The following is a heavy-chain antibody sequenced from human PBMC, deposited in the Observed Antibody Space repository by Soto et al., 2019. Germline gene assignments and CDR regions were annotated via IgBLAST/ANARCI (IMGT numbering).Heavy chain of an antibody. D-gene: IGHD6-19*01. CDR2: IYYSGST. CDR1: GGSITTVDYY. J-gene: IGHJ4*02. V-gene: IGHV4-61*08. Sequence: SETLSLTCTVSGGSITTVDYYWSWIRQPPGKGLEWIGYIYYSGSTNYNPSLKSRVTISVDTSKNQFSLKLSSVTAADTAVYYCATENIAVSGIDYWGQGTLVTVSS. CDR3: ATENIAVSGIDY.